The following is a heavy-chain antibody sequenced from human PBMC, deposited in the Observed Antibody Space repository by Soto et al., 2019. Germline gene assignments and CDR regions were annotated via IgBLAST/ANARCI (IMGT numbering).Heavy chain of an antibody. J-gene: IGHJ1*01. Sequence: QVQLVESGGGVVQPGRSLRLSCAASGFTFSSYGMHWVRQAPGKGLEWVAVISYDGSNKYYADSVKGRFTISRDNSMXPLYLQMNSLRAEDTAVYYCARVEIVENRSRYFQHWGQGTLVTVSS. CDR1: GFTFSSYG. CDR3: ARVEIVENRSRYFQH. D-gene: IGHD2-2*03. V-gene: IGHV3-30*03. CDR2: ISYDGSNK.